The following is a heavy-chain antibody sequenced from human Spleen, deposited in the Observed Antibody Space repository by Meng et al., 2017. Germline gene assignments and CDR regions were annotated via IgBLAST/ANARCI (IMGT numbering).Heavy chain of an antibody. CDR2: INPKSGDT. CDR1: GYNFPDYY. J-gene: IGHJ4*02. V-gene: IGHV1-2*06. D-gene: IGHD6-25*01. CDR3: ARDEDISAAGKLFGDY. Sequence: QVRRVQAGSGVKESGALGKVSCKPSGYNFPDYYIHWVRRAPGQGLEWMGRINPKSGDTHYAQKFQARVTMTGDTSISTAYMELSGLRSDDTAMYYCARDEDISAAGKLFGDYWGQGTLVTVSS.